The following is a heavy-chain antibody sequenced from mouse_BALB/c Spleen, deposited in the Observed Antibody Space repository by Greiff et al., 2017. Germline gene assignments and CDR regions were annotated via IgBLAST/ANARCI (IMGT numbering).Heavy chain of an antibody. D-gene: IGHD1-1*01. CDR1: GFSLTSYG. V-gene: IGHV2-2*02. J-gene: IGHJ4*01. CDR3: ARMNYYYGSSYYAMDY. CDR2: IWSGGST. Sequence: QVQLQQSGPGLVQPSQSLSITCTVSGFSLTSYGVHWVRQSPGKGLEWLGVIWSGGSTDYNAAFISRLSISKDNSKSQVFFKMNSLQANDTAIYYCARMNYYYGSSYYAMDYWGQGTSVTVSS.